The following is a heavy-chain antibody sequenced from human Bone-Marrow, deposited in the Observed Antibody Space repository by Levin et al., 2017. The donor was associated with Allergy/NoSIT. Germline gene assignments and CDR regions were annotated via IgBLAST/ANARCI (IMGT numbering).Heavy chain of an antibody. D-gene: IGHD2-8*02. J-gene: IGHJ3*02. Sequence: ASVKVSCAASGFTFDDYGMNWVRQAPGKGLEWVSNINWNGGSTSYADSVKGRFTISRDNAKNSLYVQMNGLRAEDTALYYCARVGGVLGTADAFDIWGQGTMVTVSS. CDR2: INWNGGST. CDR3: ARVGGVLGTADAFDI. CDR1: GFTFDDYG. V-gene: IGHV3-20*04.